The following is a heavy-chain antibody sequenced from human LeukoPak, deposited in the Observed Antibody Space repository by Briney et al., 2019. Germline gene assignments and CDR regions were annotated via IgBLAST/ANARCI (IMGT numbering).Heavy chain of an antibody. J-gene: IGHJ6*02. CDR1: GFTFSSYG. Sequence: GGSLRLSCAASGFTFSSYGMHWVRQAPGKGLEWVAVISYDGSNKYYADSVKGRFTISRDNPKNTLYLQMNSLRAEDTGVYYCAKHRGYSYGSLGMDVWGQGTTVTVSS. V-gene: IGHV3-30*18. CDR2: ISYDGSNK. D-gene: IGHD5-18*01. CDR3: AKHRGYSYGSLGMDV.